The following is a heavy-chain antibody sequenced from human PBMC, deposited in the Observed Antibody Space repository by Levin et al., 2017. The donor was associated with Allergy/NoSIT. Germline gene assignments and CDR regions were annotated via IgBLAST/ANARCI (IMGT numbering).Heavy chain of an antibody. J-gene: IGHJ4*02. CDR3: AKGAGGATLDY. CDR2: ISYDGSND. Sequence: GGSLRLSCAASGFTFSSYGMHWVRQAPGKGLEWLAVISYDGSNDYYADSVKGRFTISRDSSNNTLYLQLNSLRAEDTAVYYCAKGAGGATLDYWGQGSLVTVSS. D-gene: IGHD1-26*01. V-gene: IGHV3-30*18. CDR1: GFTFSSYG.